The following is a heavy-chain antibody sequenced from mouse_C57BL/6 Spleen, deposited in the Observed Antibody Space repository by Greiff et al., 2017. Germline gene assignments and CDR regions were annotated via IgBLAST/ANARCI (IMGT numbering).Heavy chain of an antibody. D-gene: IGHD1-1*01. Sequence: VQLQQSGPGLVQPSQSLSITCTVSGFSLTSYGVHWVRQSPGKGLEWLGVIWRGGSTDYNAAFMSRLSITKDNSKSQVFFKMNSLQADDTAIYYCAKMDYYGSSYETYYYAMDYWGQGTSVTVSS. CDR3: AKMDYYGSSYETYYYAMDY. V-gene: IGHV2-5*01. J-gene: IGHJ4*01. CDR1: GFSLTSYG. CDR2: IWRGGST.